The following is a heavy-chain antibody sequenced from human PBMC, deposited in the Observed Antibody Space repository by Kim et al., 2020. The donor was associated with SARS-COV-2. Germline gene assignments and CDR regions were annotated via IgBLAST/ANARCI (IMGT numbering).Heavy chain of an antibody. CDR1: ADSSRIYY. D-gene: IGHD2-15*01. V-gene: IGHV4-59*01. Sequence: SETLSLTCTVSADSSRIYYWTWIRQPPGKGLEWIGYMYYSGTPKYNPSLKSRVTMSADTSKDQFSLNLNSVTTAHTAVYFCATVRDRGRLDYWGQGIQVT. J-gene: IGHJ4*02. CDR2: MYYSGTP. CDR3: ATVRDRGRLDY.